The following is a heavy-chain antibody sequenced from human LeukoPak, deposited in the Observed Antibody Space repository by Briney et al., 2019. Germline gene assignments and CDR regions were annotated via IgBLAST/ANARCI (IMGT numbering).Heavy chain of an antibody. CDR2: IIPIFGTA. CDR3: AREGDCGDYKPNTHFDY. D-gene: IGHD4-17*01. J-gene: IGHJ4*02. V-gene: IGHV1-69*13. Sequence: SVKVSCKASGGTFSSYAISWVRQAPGQGLEWMGGIIPIFGTANYAQKFQGRVTITADESTSTAYMELSSLRSEDTAVYYCAREGDCGDYKPNTHFDYWGQGTLVTVSS. CDR1: GGTFSSYA.